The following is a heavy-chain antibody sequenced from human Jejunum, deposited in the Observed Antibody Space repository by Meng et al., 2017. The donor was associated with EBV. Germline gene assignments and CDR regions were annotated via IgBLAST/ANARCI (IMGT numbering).Heavy chain of an antibody. D-gene: IGHD5-24*01. V-gene: IGHV1-18*01. CDR2: ISVYRGNT. Sequence: QVQLGQSGADVKKPGASVKYSCKASGDDFINSGISWVRQAPGQGLEWMGWISVYRGNTNYAQRFQDRVTLTTNTSTSTVYMELRSLTSDDTAVYYCARDRSNSDYWGQGTLVTVSS. J-gene: IGHJ4*02. CDR3: ARDRSNSDY. CDR1: GDDFINSG.